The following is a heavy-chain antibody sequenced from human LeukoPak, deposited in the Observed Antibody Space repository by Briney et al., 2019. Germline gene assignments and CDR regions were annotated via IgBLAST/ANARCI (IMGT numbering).Heavy chain of an antibody. CDR3: ARTPDTVAVFDY. CDR1: GGSISSYY. J-gene: IGHJ4*02. CDR2: TYYSGST. V-gene: IGHV4-59*01. Sequence: TLSLTCTVSGGSISSYYWSWIRQPPGKGLEWIGYTYYSGSTNYNPSLKSRVTISVDTSKNQFSLKLSSVTAADTAVYYCARTPDTVAVFDYWGQGTLVTVSS. D-gene: IGHD4-23*01.